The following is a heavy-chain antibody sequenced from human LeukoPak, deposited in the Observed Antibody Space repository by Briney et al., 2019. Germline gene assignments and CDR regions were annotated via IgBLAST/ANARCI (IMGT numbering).Heavy chain of an antibody. V-gene: IGHV3-20*04. Sequence: RPGGSLRLSCAASGFTFDDYGMSWVRHAPGKGLEWVSGINWNGGSTVYVDSVKGRFTISRDNAKNSLYLQMNSLRAEDTALYYCARPTIAAAGTGAFDIWGQGTMVTVSS. J-gene: IGHJ3*02. CDR3: ARPTIAAAGTGAFDI. CDR1: GFTFDDYG. D-gene: IGHD6-13*01. CDR2: INWNGGST.